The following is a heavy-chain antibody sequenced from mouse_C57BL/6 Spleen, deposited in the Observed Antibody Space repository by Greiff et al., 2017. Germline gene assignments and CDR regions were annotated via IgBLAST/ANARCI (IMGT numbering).Heavy chain of an antibody. CDR1: GYTFTSYG. D-gene: IGHD1-1*01. CDR2: IYPRSGNT. Sequence: VHLVESGAELARPGASVKLSCKASGYTFTSYGISWVKQRTGQGLEWIGEIYPRSGNTYYNEKFKGKATLTADKSSSTAYMELRSLTSEDSAVYFCAREEITTEAYWGQGTLVTVSA. V-gene: IGHV1-81*01. CDR3: AREEITTEAY. J-gene: IGHJ3*01.